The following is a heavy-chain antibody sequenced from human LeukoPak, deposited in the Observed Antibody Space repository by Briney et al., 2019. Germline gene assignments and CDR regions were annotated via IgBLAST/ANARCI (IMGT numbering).Heavy chain of an antibody. D-gene: IGHD3-22*01. J-gene: IGHJ4*02. CDR2: ISGSGGRT. CDR3: AKTYYYDSSGSHYFDY. CDR1: GFTFSSYA. V-gene: IGHV3-23*01. Sequence: PGGSLRLSCAASGFTFSSYAVSWVRQAPGKGLEWVSVISGSGGRTYYADSVKGRFTISRDNSKNTLYLQMNSLRAEDTAVYYCAKTYYYDSSGSHYFDYWGQGTLVTVSS.